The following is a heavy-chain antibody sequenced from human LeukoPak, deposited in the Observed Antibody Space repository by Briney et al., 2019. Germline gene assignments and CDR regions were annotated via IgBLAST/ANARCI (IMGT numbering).Heavy chain of an antibody. CDR1: GGTFSSYA. J-gene: IGHJ4*02. V-gene: IGHV1-69*04. D-gene: IGHD3-22*01. Sequence: SVKVSCKASGGTFSSYAISWVRQAPGQGLEWMGRIIPILGIANYAQKFQGRVTITADKSTSTAYMELSSLRSEDTAVYYCARAHYYDSSGYHFDYWGQGILVTVSS. CDR3: ARAHYYDSSGYHFDY. CDR2: IIPILGIA.